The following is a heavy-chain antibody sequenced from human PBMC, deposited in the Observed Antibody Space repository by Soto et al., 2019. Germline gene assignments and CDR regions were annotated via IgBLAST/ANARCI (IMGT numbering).Heavy chain of an antibody. CDR2: IGTAGDT. V-gene: IGHV3-13*04. CDR1: GFSVNNYD. Sequence: EVQLVESGGGLVQPGGSLRLSCAASGFSVNNYDMHWVRQATGKGLEWVSGIGTAGDTYYPDSVKGRFTISRENAKNSLYLQMNSLRAGDTAVYYCARGGPNWDYYFYGMDVWGQGTTVTVSS. CDR3: ARGGPNWDYYFYGMDV. J-gene: IGHJ6*02. D-gene: IGHD3-16*01.